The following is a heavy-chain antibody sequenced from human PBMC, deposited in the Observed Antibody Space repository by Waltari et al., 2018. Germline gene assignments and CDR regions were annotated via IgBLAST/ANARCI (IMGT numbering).Heavy chain of an antibody. J-gene: IGHJ4*02. Sequence: QVQLVQSGAEVKKPGASVKFSCKASGYTFSSYDINWLRQATGRGLEWMGWMNPNSGNTGYAQKFQGRVTMTRNTSISTAYMELSSLRSEDTAVYYCAIGRGFCSGGSCSQAFDYWGQGTLVTVSS. D-gene: IGHD2-15*01. CDR1: GYTFSSYD. CDR2: MNPNSGNT. V-gene: IGHV1-8*01. CDR3: AIGRGFCSGGSCSQAFDY.